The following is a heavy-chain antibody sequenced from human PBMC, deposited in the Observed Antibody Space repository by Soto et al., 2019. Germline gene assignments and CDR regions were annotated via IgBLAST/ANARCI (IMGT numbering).Heavy chain of an antibody. CDR2: IYYSGST. D-gene: IGHD3-10*01. CDR3: ARHRRITMVRGVTTRNNWFDP. Sequence: SETLSLTCTVSGGSISSSSYYWGWIRQPPGKGLEWIGSIYYSGSTYYNPSLKSRVTISVDTSKNQLSLKLSSVTAADTAVYYCARHRRITMVRGVTTRNNWFDPWGQGTLVTVSS. V-gene: IGHV4-39*01. CDR1: GGSISSSSYY. J-gene: IGHJ5*02.